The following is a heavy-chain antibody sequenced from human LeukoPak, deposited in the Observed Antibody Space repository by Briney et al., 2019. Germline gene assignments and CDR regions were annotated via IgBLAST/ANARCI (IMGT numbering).Heavy chain of an antibody. V-gene: IGHV3-11*01. Sequence: PGGSLRLSCAASGFTFSDYYMNWIRQAPGMGLEWVSCISTSGSATYYADSVKGRFTVSRDNAKNSLSLQMNSLRDEDTAVYYCTTYSSSSGGIDYWGQGTLVTVSS. CDR1: GFTFSDYY. J-gene: IGHJ4*02. D-gene: IGHD6-6*01. CDR3: TTYSSSSGGIDY. CDR2: ISTSGSAT.